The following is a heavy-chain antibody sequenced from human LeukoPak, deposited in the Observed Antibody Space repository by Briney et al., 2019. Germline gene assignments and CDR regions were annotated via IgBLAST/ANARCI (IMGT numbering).Heavy chain of an antibody. CDR3: ASSSRFFAFRGWFDP. V-gene: IGHV4-30-2*01. D-gene: IGHD3-3*01. CDR1: GGSISSGGYS. CDR2: IYHSGST. Sequence: PSQTLSLTCAVSGGSISSGGYSWSWIRQPPGKGLEWIGYIYHSGSTYYNPSLKSRVTISVDTSKNQFSLKLSSVTAADTAVYYCASSSRFFAFRGWFDPWGQGTLVTVSS. J-gene: IGHJ5*02.